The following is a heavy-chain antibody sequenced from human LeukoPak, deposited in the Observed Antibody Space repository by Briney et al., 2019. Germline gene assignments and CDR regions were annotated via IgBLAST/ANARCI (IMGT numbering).Heavy chain of an antibody. D-gene: IGHD6-19*01. CDR1: GFTFSSYA. J-gene: IGHJ4*02. V-gene: IGHV3-23*01. CDR3: AKDGVWQSYYFDY. CDR2: ISDSGGNT. Sequence: PGGSLRLSCAASGFTFSSYAMSWVRQAPGKGLEWVSSISDSGGNTYYADSGKGRFTISSDNSKNTLYLQMNSLRAEDTAVYYCAKDGVWQSYYFDYWGQGTLVTVSS.